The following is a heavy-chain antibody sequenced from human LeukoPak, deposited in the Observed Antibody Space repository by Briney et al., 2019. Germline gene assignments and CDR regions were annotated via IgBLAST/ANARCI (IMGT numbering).Heavy chain of an antibody. J-gene: IGHJ4*02. CDR3: AKSGYFDWFGPFDY. D-gene: IGHD3-9*01. V-gene: IGHV3-9*01. Sequence: GGSLRLSCAASGFTFDDYAMHWVRQAPGKGLEWVSGISWNSGSIGYADSVKGRLTISRDNAKNSLYLRMNSLRAEDTALYYCAKSGYFDWFGPFDYWGQGTLVTVSS. CDR1: GFTFDDYA. CDR2: ISWNSGSI.